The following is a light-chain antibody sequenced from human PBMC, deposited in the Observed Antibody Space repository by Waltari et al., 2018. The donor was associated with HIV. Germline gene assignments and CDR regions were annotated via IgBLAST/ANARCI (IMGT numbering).Light chain of an antibody. CDR1: SSNIGGTY. J-gene: IGLJ3*02. CDR3: AAWDDSLSGLV. V-gene: IGLV1-47*01. CDR2: RNN. Sequence: QSVLTQPPSASGTPGQRVTISCSGRSSNIGGTYVYWYQQRPGTAPKLLIYRNNRRPSGVPDRFSGSKSGTSASLAISGLRSEDEADYYCAAWDDSLSGLVFGGGTKLTVL.